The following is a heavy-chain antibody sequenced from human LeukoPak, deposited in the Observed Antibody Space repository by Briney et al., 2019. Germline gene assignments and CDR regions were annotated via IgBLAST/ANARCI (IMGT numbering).Heavy chain of an antibody. Sequence: GGSLRLSCAASGFTVSSNYMGWVRQAPGKGLEWVSVIYSGGSTYYADSVKGRFTISRDNSKNTLYLQMNSLRAEDTAVYYCARSYYYDSSGYYVGFNFDYWGQGTLVTVSS. CDR2: IYSGGST. CDR3: ARSYYYDSSGYYVGFNFDY. D-gene: IGHD3-22*01. CDR1: GFTVSSNY. J-gene: IGHJ4*02. V-gene: IGHV3-66*01.